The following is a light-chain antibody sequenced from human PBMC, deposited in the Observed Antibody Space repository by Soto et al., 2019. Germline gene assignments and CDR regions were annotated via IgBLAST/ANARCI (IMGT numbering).Light chain of an antibody. CDR1: QSVKII. Sequence: EIVMTQSPATLSVSLGERVTLTCRAGQSVKIILALYQQKPGQAPRLLIYGTSTRATGVPARFSGSGSGTEFTLTISNLQSADFAVYYCQQYYDWPPLTFGGGTKVDI. V-gene: IGKV3D-15*01. CDR2: GTS. CDR3: QQYYDWPPLT. J-gene: IGKJ4*01.